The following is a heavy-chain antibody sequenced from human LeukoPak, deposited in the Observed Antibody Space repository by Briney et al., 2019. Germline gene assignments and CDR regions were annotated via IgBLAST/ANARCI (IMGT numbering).Heavy chain of an antibody. J-gene: IGHJ3*02. CDR1: GFTFSSYA. D-gene: IGHD2-15*01. CDR2: ISGSGGST. Sequence: GRSLRLSCAASGFTFSSYAMHWVRQAPGKGLEWVSAISGSGGSTYYADSVKGRFTISRDNSKNTLYLQMNSLRAEDTAVYYCAKEYCSGGSCYLSRDAFDIWGQGTMVTVSS. CDR3: AKEYCSGGSCYLSRDAFDI. V-gene: IGHV3-23*01.